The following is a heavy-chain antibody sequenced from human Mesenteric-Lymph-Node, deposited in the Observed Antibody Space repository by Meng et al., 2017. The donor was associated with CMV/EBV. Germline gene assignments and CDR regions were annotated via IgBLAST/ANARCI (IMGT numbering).Heavy chain of an antibody. CDR2: INHGGST. J-gene: IGHJ6*02. CDR3: ARDGKTSWSYFNGMDV. CDR1: GGSFSGYY. Sequence: GSLRLSCAVYGGSFSGYYWSWIRQAPGKGLEWIGEINHGGSTNYNPFLKSRVTLSVDTSKNQFSLSLRSMTPADTGVYYCARDGKTSWSYFNGMDVWGQGTTVTVSS. V-gene: IGHV4-34*01. D-gene: IGHD2-21*01.